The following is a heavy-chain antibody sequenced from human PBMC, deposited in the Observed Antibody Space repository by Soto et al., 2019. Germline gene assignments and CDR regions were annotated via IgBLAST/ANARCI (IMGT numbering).Heavy chain of an antibody. J-gene: IGHJ4*02. Sequence: GASVKVSCKASGGTFSSYAISWVRQAPGQGLEWMGGISAYNGKTNYAQKLQGRVTMTTDTSTSTAYMELRSLRSDDTAVYYCARDRSIEDYWGQGTLVTVSS. D-gene: IGHD6-6*01. V-gene: IGHV1-18*01. CDR2: ISAYNGKT. CDR1: GGTFSSYA. CDR3: ARDRSIEDY.